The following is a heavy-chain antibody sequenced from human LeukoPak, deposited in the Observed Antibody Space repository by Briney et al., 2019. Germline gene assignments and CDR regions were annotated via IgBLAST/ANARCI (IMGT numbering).Heavy chain of an antibody. D-gene: IGHD3-22*01. CDR3: AKSASEGSGYSNFDY. Sequence: PSETLSLTCTVSGYSISSGYYWGWIRQPPGKGLEWIGSIYHSGSTYYNPSLKSRVTISVDTSKSQFSLKLSSATAADTAVYYCAKSASEGSGYSNFDYWAQGTLVTVSS. J-gene: IGHJ4*02. V-gene: IGHV4-38-2*02. CDR1: GYSISSGYY. CDR2: IYHSGST.